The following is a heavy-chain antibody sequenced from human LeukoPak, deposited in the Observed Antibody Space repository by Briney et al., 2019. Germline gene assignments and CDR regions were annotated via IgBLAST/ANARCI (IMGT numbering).Heavy chain of an antibody. J-gene: IGHJ6*02. Sequence: GGSLRLSCAASGIMFSDYSMSWVRLAPGKGLEWVSIISGSGAHTYYAASVTGRFTLSRDNSKNTLFLRMDSLRVEDTAVYFCAKMYHMHTSYYYGIDVWGHGTAVTVSS. V-gene: IGHV3-23*01. CDR2: ISGSGAHT. CDR1: GIMFSDYS. CDR3: AKMYHMHTSYYYGIDV. D-gene: IGHD2-2*01.